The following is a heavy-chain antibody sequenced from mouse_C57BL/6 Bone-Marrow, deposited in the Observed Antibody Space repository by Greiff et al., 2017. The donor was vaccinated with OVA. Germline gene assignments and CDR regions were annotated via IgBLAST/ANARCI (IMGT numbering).Heavy chain of an antibody. J-gene: IGHJ4*01. V-gene: IGHV1-15*01. Sequence: VQLTESGAELVRPGASVTLSCKASGYTFTDYEMHWVKQTPVHGLEWIGAIDPETGGTAYNQKFKGKAILTADKYSSTAYMELRSLTSEDSAVYYCTRGYSNYYAMDYWGQGTSVTVSS. CDR2: IDPETGGT. D-gene: IGHD2-5*01. CDR3: TRGYSNYYAMDY. CDR1: GYTFTDYE.